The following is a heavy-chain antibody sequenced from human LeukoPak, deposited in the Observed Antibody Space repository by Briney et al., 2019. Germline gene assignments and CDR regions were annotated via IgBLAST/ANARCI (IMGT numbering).Heavy chain of an antibody. CDR1: VFTFSSYG. V-gene: IGHV3-33*01. D-gene: IGHD3-10*01. CDR2: IWYDGSNK. J-gene: IGHJ4*02. Sequence: GGSLRLSCAASVFTFSSYGMHWVRQAPGKGLEWVAVIWYDGSNKYYADSVKGRFTISRDNSKNTLYLQMNSLRAEDTAVYYCARDRRNYYGSGSYPDDYWGQGTLVTVSS. CDR3: ARDRRNYYGSGSYPDDY.